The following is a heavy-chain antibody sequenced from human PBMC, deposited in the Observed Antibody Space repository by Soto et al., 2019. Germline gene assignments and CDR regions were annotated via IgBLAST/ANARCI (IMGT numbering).Heavy chain of an antibody. D-gene: IGHD2-21*02. V-gene: IGHV1-18*04. CDR3: ASSESDDCGGDCLTGYDY. CDR1: GYTFTSYY. J-gene: IGHJ4*02. Sequence: VASVKVSCKASGYTFTSYYMHWVRQAPGQGLEWMGWISAYNGNTNYAQKLQGRVTMTTDTSTSTAYMELRSLRSDDTAVYYCASSESDDCGGDCLTGYDYWGQGTLVTVSS. CDR2: ISAYNGNT.